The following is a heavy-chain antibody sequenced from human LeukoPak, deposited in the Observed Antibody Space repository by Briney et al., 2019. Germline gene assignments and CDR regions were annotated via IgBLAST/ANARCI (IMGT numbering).Heavy chain of an antibody. CDR1: GYTFTGYY. Sequence: ASVKASCKASGYTFTGYYMHWVRQAPGQGLEWMGWINPNSGGTNYAQKFQGRVTMTRDTFISTAYMELSRLRSDDTAVYYCARGRPGIAAAGFLYWGQGTLVTVSS. V-gene: IGHV1-2*02. CDR3: ARGRPGIAAAGFLY. D-gene: IGHD6-13*01. CDR2: INPNSGGT. J-gene: IGHJ4*02.